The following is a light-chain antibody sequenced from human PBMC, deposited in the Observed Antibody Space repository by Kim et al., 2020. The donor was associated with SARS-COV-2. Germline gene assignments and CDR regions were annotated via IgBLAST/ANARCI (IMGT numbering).Light chain of an antibody. CDR2: DAS. J-gene: IGKJ1*01. Sequence: DIQMTQSPSTLSASVGDRVTITCRASQSISSWLAWYQQKPGKAPKLLIYDASSLESGVPSRFSGSGSGTEFTLTISSLQPDDSATYSRYHYNTYTFGQGTKVDIK. CDR3: YHYNTYT. CDR1: QSISSW. V-gene: IGKV1-5*01.